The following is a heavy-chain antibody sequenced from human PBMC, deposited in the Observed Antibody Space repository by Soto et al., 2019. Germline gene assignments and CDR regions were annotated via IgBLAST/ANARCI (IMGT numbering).Heavy chain of an antibody. CDR1: GGSISSYY. CDR3: ARLRYGYYFDS. Sequence: QVQLQESGPGLVKPSETLSLTCTVSGGSISSYYWSWIRQPPGKGLEWIGYIYYSGSTNYNPSLKGRVPISVDTSKNQFSLKLSSVTAADTAVYYCARLRYGYYFDSWGQGTLVTVSS. CDR2: IYYSGST. D-gene: IGHD3-9*01. V-gene: IGHV4-59*01. J-gene: IGHJ4*02.